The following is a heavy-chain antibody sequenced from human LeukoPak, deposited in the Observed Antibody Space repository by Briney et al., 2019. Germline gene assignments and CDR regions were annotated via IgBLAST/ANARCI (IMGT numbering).Heavy chain of an antibody. Sequence: AGGYLRISCAASGFTFSSYAMSGVRQAPGKRLEWISAISGSGGSTYYADSVKGGFIISRDNSKNTLNLQMNSLRAEDTAVYYSAKDSGYYGSGSYPDYWGQGTLVTVSS. D-gene: IGHD3-10*01. CDR3: AKDSGYYGSGSYPDY. J-gene: IGHJ4*02. CDR2: ISGSGGST. V-gene: IGHV3-23*01. CDR1: GFTFSSYA.